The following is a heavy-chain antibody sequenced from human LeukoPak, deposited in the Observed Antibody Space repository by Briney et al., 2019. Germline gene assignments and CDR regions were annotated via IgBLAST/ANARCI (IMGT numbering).Heavy chain of an antibody. CDR1: GGSFSGYY. CDR3: ARGGGQWLVPRHFDY. Sequence: SETLSLTCAVYGGSFSGYYWSWIRQPPGKGLEWIGEINHSGSINYNPSLKSRVTISVDTSKNQFSLKLSSVTAADTAVYYCARGGGQWLVPRHFDYWGPGTLVTVSS. J-gene: IGHJ4*02. D-gene: IGHD6-19*01. V-gene: IGHV4-34*01. CDR2: INHSGSI.